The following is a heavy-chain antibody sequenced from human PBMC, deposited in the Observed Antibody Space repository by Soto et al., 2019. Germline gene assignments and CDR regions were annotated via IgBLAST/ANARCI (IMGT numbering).Heavy chain of an antibody. CDR1: GFTFSSYW. CDR2: IDSDGRST. Sequence: PGGSLRLSCAASGFTFSSYWMHWGRQSPGKGLVWVSQIDSDGRSTTYADTVKGRFTVSRDNAKNKLFLQMNSLRAEDTAVYYCVRDYDSSGFYSGHWGQGTLVTVSS. V-gene: IGHV3-74*03. J-gene: IGHJ4*02. D-gene: IGHD3-22*01. CDR3: VRDYDSSGFYSGH.